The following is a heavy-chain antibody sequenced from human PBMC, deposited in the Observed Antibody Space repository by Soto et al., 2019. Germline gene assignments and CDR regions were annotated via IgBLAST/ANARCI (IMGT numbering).Heavy chain of an antibody. Sequence: SETLSLTCSVPGGAISSYYWSWVRQPAGKGLEWIGRVFSSGSTNYDASLKSRVTMSIDTSKNEVSLTLRSVTAADTAVYYCARVAFSYFGMDVWGPGTTVTVSS. V-gene: IGHV4-4*07. CDR3: ARVAFSYFGMDV. CDR1: GGAISSYY. D-gene: IGHD3-3*02. J-gene: IGHJ6*02. CDR2: VFSSGST.